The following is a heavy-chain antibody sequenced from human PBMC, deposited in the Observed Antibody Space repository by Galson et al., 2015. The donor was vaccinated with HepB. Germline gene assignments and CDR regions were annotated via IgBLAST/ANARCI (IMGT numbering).Heavy chain of an antibody. D-gene: IGHD3-22*01. CDR3: AKVGREGSMIVVVRTFDY. Sequence: SLRLSCAASGFTFSSYAVSWVRQAPGKGLEWVSAISGSGGSTYYADSVKGRFTISRDNSKNTLYLQMNSLRAEDTAVYYCAKVGREGSMIVVVRTFDYWGQGTLVTVSS. J-gene: IGHJ4*02. CDR1: GFTFSSYA. V-gene: IGHV3-23*01. CDR2: ISGSGGST.